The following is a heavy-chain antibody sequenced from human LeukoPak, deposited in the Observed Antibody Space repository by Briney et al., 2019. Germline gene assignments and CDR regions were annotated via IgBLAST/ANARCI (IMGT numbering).Heavy chain of an antibody. CDR3: AKVSAMWGHAFDI. D-gene: IGHD2-2*01. J-gene: IGHJ3*02. CDR1: GFPFDDYA. CDR2: ISGDGGST. Sequence: GGSLRLSCGASGFPFDDYAMHWVRQATGKGVEWVSLISGDGGSTYYADSVKGRFTISRDNSKNSLYLQMNSLRTEDTALYYCAKVSAMWGHAFDIWGQGTMVTVSS. V-gene: IGHV3-43*02.